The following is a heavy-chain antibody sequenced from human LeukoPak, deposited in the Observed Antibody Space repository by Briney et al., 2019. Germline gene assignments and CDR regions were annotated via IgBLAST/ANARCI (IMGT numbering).Heavy chain of an antibody. CDR2: IYSGGST. CDR3: AREGDCSGGSCYQSY. Sequence: PGGSLRLSCAASGFTVSSNYMSWVRQAPGKGLEWVSVIYSGGSTYYADSVKGRFTISRDNSKNTLYLQMNSLRAEDTAVYYCAREGDCSGGSCYQSYWGQGTLVTVS. CDR1: GFTVSSNY. D-gene: IGHD2-15*01. J-gene: IGHJ4*02. V-gene: IGHV3-53*01.